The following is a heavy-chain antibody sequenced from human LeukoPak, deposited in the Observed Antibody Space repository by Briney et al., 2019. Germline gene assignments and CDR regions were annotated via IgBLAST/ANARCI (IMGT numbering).Heavy chain of an antibody. J-gene: IGHJ4*02. D-gene: IGHD5-18*01. CDR3: ARGLSGYSYGWY. CDR1: GYTFTGYY. CDR2: INPNSGGT. V-gene: IGHV1-2*02. Sequence: ASVKVSCKASGYTFTGYYMHWVRQAPGQGLEWMGWINPNSGGTNYAQKFQGRVTITRDTSASTAYMELSSLRSEDTAVYYCARGLSGYSYGWYWGQGTLVTVSS.